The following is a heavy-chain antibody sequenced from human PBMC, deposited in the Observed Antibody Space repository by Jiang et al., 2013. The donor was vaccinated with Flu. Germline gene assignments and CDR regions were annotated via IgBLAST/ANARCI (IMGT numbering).Heavy chain of an antibody. Sequence: VRQAPGQGLEWMGWINTNTGNPTYAQGFTGRFFFSVDTSVSTAYLQISSLKAEDTAVYYCARHTTVTTDDYFDFWGQGTLLTVSS. V-gene: IGHV7-4-1*02. CDR2: INTNTGNP. J-gene: IGHJ4*02. CDR3: ARHTTVTTDDYFDF. D-gene: IGHD4-17*01.